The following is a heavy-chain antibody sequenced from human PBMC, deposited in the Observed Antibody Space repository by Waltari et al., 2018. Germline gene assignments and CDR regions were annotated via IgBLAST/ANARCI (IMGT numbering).Heavy chain of an antibody. CDR2: VGAIFVIT. CDR3: ARDPGVVAVHYFDS. Sequence: EVQLVESGGGLVQHGGSLRLSCAGSGFTSHKNAMTWVRQAPGRGLGLVSVVGAIFVITYYADSVKCRFTISRDNSKNTLYLQMNGLRADDTAIYYCARDPGVVAVHYFDSWGQGTLVTVSS. D-gene: IGHD2-21*01. V-gene: IGHV3-23*04. J-gene: IGHJ4*02. CDR1: GFTSHKNA.